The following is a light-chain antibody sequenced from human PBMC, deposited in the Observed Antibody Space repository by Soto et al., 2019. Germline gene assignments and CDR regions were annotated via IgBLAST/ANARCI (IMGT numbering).Light chain of an antibody. CDR2: GAS. J-gene: IGKJ5*01. V-gene: IGKV3-20*01. CDR1: QSVSNNY. CDR3: QQYVNSPGT. Sequence: EIVLTQSACTLSLSPGERATLSCRASQSVSNNYLAWYQQKPGQAPRLLIYGASNRATGIPDRFSGSGSGADFTLTISRLEPEDFAVYYCQQYVNSPGTFAQGTRLENK.